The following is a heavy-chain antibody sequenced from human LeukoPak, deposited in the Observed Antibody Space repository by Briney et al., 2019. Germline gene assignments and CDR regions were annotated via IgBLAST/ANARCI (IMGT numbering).Heavy chain of an antibody. V-gene: IGHV4-39*07. D-gene: IGHD2-2*01. CDR1: GGSISSSSYY. Sequence: SETLSLTCTVSGGSISSSSYYWGWIRQPPGKGLEWIGSIYYSGSTYYNPSLKSRVTMSVDTSKNQFSLRLSSVTAADTAVYYCARVRRYCSSTSCLDYYYYMDVWGKGTTVTISS. CDR3: ARVRRYCSSTSCLDYYYYMDV. J-gene: IGHJ6*03. CDR2: IYYSGST.